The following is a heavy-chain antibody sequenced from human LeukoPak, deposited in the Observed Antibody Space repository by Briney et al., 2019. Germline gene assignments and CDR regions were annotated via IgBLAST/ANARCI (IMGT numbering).Heavy chain of an antibody. CDR1: GVSISSYY. V-gene: IGHV4-59*01. D-gene: IGHD3-3*01. Sequence: SETLSLTCTASGVSISSYYWHWIRQPPGKGLEWVGYIYYSGSSNYNPSLKSRITISVDTFNNQFSLNLSSVTAADTAVYYCASSYYTSGYFEYWGQGTPVTVSS. J-gene: IGHJ4*02. CDR2: IYYSGSS. CDR3: ASSYYTSGYFEY.